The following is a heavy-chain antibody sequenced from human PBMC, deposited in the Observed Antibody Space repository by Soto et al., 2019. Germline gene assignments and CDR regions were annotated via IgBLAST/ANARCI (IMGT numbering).Heavy chain of an antibody. J-gene: IGHJ4*02. CDR1: GYTFTNYA. Sequence: QVQLVQSGAEVKKPGASVKVSCKASGYTFTNYAMHWVRQAPGQRLEWMGWINAGNGNTKYSQKFQGRVTITRDTSASTGYMELSSLRSEDTAVYYCARDLGAAHWFGDPYYFDYWGQGTLVTVSS. CDR2: INAGNGNT. CDR3: ARDLGAAHWFGDPYYFDY. V-gene: IGHV1-3*01. D-gene: IGHD3-10*01.